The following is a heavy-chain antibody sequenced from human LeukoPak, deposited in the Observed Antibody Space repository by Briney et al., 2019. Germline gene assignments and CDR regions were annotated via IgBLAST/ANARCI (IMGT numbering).Heavy chain of an antibody. J-gene: IGHJ5*02. D-gene: IGHD4-17*01. CDR3: ARGYFGDYVLDT. V-gene: IGHV1-2*02. CDR1: AYRFRDHY. CDR2: INPNSGGT. Sequence: ASVKVSCKAYAYRFRDHYIHWVRQAPGQGLEYLGWINPNSGGTNYAQKFQGRVTLTRDTSIDTAYIHLDSLTSDDTAVYFCARGYFGDYVLDTWGQGTLVTVSS.